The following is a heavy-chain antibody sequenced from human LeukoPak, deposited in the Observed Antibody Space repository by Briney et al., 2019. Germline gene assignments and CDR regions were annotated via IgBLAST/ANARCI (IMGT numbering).Heavy chain of an antibody. Sequence: GASVKVSCKASGYTFTGYYMHWVRQAPGQGLEWMGGIIPIFGTANYAQKFQGRVTITADKSTSTAYMELSSLRSEDTAVYYCARAGTSGQWLSLYWFDPWGQGTLVTVSS. D-gene: IGHD6-19*01. CDR3: ARAGTSGQWLSLYWFDP. V-gene: IGHV1-69*06. J-gene: IGHJ5*02. CDR1: GYTFTGYY. CDR2: IIPIFGTA.